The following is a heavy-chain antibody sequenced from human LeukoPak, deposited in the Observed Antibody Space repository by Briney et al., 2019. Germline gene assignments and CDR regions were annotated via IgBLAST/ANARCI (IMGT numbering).Heavy chain of an antibody. CDR3: ARDRWELRYYYYYYYMDV. D-gene: IGHD1-26*01. J-gene: IGHJ6*03. CDR1: GFTFSNYW. Sequence: GGSLRLSCAASGFTFSNYWMHWVRQAPGKGLVWVSRINSDGSGTRYADSVKGRFTISRDNAKNSLYLQMNSLRAEDTAVYYCARDRWELRYYYYYYYMDVWGKGTTVTVSS. CDR2: INSDGSGT. V-gene: IGHV3-74*01.